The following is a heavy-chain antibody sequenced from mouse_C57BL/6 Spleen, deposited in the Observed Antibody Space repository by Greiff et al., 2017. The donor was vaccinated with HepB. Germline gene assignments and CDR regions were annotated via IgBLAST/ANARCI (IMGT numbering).Heavy chain of an antibody. CDR2: IDPETGGT. D-gene: IGHD1-1*01. J-gene: IGHJ1*03. Sequence: VQLQQSGAELVRPGASVTLSCKASGYTFTDYEMHWVKQTPVHGLEWIGAIDPETGGTAYNQKFKGKAILTADKSSSTAYMELRSLTSEDSAVYYCTRTGHYGSSYWYFDVWGTGTTVTVSS. V-gene: IGHV1-15*01. CDR3: TRTGHYGSSYWYFDV. CDR1: GYTFTDYE.